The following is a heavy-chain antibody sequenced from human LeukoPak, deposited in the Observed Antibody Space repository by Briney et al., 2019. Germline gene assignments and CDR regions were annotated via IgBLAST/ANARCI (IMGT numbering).Heavy chain of an antibody. CDR1: GYTFTGYY. V-gene: IGHV1-2*02. Sequence: ASVKVSCKASGYTFTGYYMHWVRQAPGQGLEWMGWINPNSGCTNYAQKFQGRVTMTRDTSISTAYMELSRLRSDDTAVYYCARDRVIAVAGTLLSYWGQGTLVTVSS. CDR2: INPNSGCT. CDR3: ARDRVIAVAGTLLSY. D-gene: IGHD6-19*01. J-gene: IGHJ4*02.